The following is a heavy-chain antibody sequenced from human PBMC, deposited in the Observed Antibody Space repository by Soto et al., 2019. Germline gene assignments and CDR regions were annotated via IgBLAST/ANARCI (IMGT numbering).Heavy chain of an antibody. D-gene: IGHD4-17*01. CDR1: GGSISSGGYY. V-gene: IGHV4-31*03. CDR3: ARFDDYGPKYYYGMDV. Sequence: SETLSLTCTVSGGSISSGGYYWSWIRQHPGKGLEWIGYIYYSGSTYYNPSLKSRVTISVDTSKNQFSLKLSSVTAADTAVYYCARFDDYGPKYYYGMDVWGQGTTVTVSS. J-gene: IGHJ6*02. CDR2: IYYSGST.